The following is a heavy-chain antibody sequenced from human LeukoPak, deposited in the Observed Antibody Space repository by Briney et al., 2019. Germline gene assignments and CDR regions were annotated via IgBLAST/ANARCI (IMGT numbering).Heavy chain of an antibody. CDR1: GDSVSSNSAA. CDR3: TRAVAGKVDY. V-gene: IGHV6-1*01. Sequence: SQTLSLTCAISGDSVSSNSAAWNWTRQSPSRGLEWLGRTYYRSKWYNDYAVSVKSRITIDADTSKNQFSLQLNSVTPEDTAVYYCTRAVAGKVDYWGQGTLVTVSS. J-gene: IGHJ4*02. CDR2: TYYRSKWYN. D-gene: IGHD6-19*01.